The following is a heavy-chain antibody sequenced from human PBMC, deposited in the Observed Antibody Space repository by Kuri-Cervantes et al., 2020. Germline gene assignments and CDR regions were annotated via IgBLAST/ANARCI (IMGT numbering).Heavy chain of an antibody. V-gene: IGHV3-48*02. CDR2: ISSSSSTI. J-gene: IGHJ4*02. CDR3: ASLSSKMATTGGY. Sequence: GESLKISCAASGFTFSSYSMNWVRQAPGKGLEWVSYISSSSSTIYYADSVKGRFTISRDNAKNLLYLQMNSLRDEDTAVYYCASLSSKMATTGGYWGQGTLVTVSS. D-gene: IGHD5-24*01. CDR1: GFTFSSYS.